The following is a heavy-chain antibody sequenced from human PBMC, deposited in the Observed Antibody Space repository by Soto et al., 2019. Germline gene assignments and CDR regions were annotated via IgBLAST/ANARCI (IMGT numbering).Heavy chain of an antibody. CDR2: ISYSGTT. J-gene: IGHJ4*02. D-gene: IGHD3-10*01. CDR3: ARGRGNFDF. Sequence: SETLSLTCTVSDGSISSYYWSWIRQPPGKGLECIGYISYSGTTKYNPSLKNRVTILRDTSKNQFSLNLSSLTAADTAVYYCARGRGNFDFWGQGTLVTVSS. CDR1: DGSISSYY. V-gene: IGHV4-59*01.